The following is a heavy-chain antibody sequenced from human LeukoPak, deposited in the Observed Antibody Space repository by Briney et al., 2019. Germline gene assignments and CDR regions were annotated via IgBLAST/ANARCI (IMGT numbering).Heavy chain of an antibody. V-gene: IGHV3-23*01. CDR1: GFTFSSYA. D-gene: IGHD3-16*01. Sequence: GGSLRLSCAASGFTFSSYAMSWVRQAPGKGLEWVSAITTSGGSTYYADSVKGRFTISRDNSKNTLFLQMNSLRAEDTAVYYCAKGAGKATTALGYWGQGTLVTVSS. J-gene: IGHJ4*02. CDR3: AKGAGKATTALGY. CDR2: ITTSGGST.